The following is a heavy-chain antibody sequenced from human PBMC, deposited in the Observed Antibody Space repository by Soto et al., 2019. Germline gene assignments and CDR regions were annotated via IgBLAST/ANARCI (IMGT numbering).Heavy chain of an antibody. CDR1: GFTFSSYW. D-gene: IGHD6-13*01. J-gene: IGHJ4*02. CDR2: INSDGSST. V-gene: IGHV3-74*01. Sequence: PGGSLRLSCAASGFTFSSYWMHWVRQAPGKGLVWVSRINSDGSSTGYADSVKGRFTISRDNAKNTLYLQMNSLRAEDTAVYYCASPSIAAADIFDYWGQGTLVTVSS. CDR3: ASPSIAAADIFDY.